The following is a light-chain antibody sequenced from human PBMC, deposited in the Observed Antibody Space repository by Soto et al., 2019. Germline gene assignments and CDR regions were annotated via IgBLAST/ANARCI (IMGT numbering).Light chain of an antibody. CDR1: QSISSW. J-gene: IGKJ1*01. CDR2: DAS. V-gene: IGKV1-5*01. CDR3: QQYNSYWT. Sequence: DIQMHQSPSTLSASVGDRVTITCRASQSISSWLAWYQQKPGKAPKLLIYDASSLESGVPSRFSGSGSGTEFTLTISSLQPDDFATYYCQQYNSYWTFGQGTKVDI.